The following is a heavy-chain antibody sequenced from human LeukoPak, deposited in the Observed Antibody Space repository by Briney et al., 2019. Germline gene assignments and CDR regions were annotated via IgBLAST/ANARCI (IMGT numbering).Heavy chain of an antibody. Sequence: ASVKVSCKASGYTFTGYYIHWVRQAPGQGLEWMGWINPNSGGTNYAQKFQGRVTMTRDTSISTAYMELSRLRSDDTAVYYCARGRRTSGSKRDLYYDYYMDGWGKGTTVTVS. V-gene: IGHV1-2*02. CDR2: INPNSGGT. D-gene: IGHD2-15*01. CDR1: GYTFTGYY. J-gene: IGHJ6*03. CDR3: ARGRRTSGSKRDLYYDYYMDG.